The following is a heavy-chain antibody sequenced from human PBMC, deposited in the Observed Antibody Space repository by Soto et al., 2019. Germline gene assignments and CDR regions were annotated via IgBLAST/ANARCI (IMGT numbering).Heavy chain of an antibody. J-gene: IGHJ4*02. CDR3: ASASYYDFWSGYPSYYFDY. Sequence: SETLSLTCTVSGGSISSSSYYWGWIRQPPGKGLEWIGSIYYSGSTYYNPSLKSRVTISVDTSKNQFSLKLSSVTAADTAVYYCASASYYDFWSGYPSYYFDYWGQGTLVTVSS. CDR2: IYYSGST. D-gene: IGHD3-3*01. CDR1: GGSISSSSYY. V-gene: IGHV4-39*01.